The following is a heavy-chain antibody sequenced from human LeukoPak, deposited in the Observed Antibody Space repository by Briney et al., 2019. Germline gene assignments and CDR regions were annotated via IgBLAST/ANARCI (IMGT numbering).Heavy chain of an antibody. V-gene: IGHV3-48*02. Sequence: TGGSLRLSCAASGFMFSGHNMNWVRQAPGKGLEWISYISSAGSNIYYADSVNGRFTISRDNAKNSLYLQMNSLRDEDTAVYYCARGMTTMDYWGQGTLVTVSS. CDR1: GFMFSGHN. CDR2: ISSAGSNI. D-gene: IGHD4-17*01. J-gene: IGHJ4*02. CDR3: ARGMTTMDY.